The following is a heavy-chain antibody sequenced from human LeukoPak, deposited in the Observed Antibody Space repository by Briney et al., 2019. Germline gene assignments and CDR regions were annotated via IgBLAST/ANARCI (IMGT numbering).Heavy chain of an antibody. CDR3: AKDQRGSLANSFYY. D-gene: IGHD1-26*01. CDR2: ISGSDGST. J-gene: IGHJ4*02. Sequence: GGSLRLSCAASGFTFSSYAMSWVRQAPGKGLEWVSAISGSDGSTYYADSVKGRFTISRDNSKNTLYLQMNSLRAEDTAVYYCAKDQRGSLANSFYYWGQGALVTVSS. CDR1: GFTFSSYA. V-gene: IGHV3-23*01.